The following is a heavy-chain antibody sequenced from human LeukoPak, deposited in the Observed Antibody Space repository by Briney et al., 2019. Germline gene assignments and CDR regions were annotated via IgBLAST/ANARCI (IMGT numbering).Heavy chain of an antibody. V-gene: IGHV4-34*08. D-gene: IGHD3-10*01. CDR2: INHSGST. J-gene: IGHJ3*02. Sequence: GSLRLSCVASGFTFSTYGMSWIRQPPGKGLEWIGEINHSGSTNYNPSLKSRVTISIDTSKNQFSLKLNSVTAADTAVYYCAKSNGYGLIDIWGQGTMVTVSS. CDR1: GFTFSTYG. CDR3: AKSNGYGLIDI.